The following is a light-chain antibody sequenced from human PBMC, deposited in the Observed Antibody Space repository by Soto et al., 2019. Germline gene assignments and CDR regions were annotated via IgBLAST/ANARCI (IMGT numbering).Light chain of an antibody. V-gene: IGLV2-8*01. Sequence: SALTQPPSASGSPGQSVTISCTGTSSDVGGYDYVSWYQQHPGKAPKLIIYELNKRHSGVPDRFSGSKSGNTASLTVSGLQAEYEADYYCSSDVGTNGGYVFGTGTKVTGL. J-gene: IGLJ1*01. CDR2: ELN. CDR1: SSDVGGYDY. CDR3: SSDVGTNGGYV.